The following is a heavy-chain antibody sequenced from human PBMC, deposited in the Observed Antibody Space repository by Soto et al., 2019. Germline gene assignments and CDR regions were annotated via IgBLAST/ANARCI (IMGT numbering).Heavy chain of an antibody. J-gene: IGHJ3*02. V-gene: IGHV4-59*08. Sequence: QVQLQESGPGLVKPSETLSLTCTVSGGSISSYYWSWIRQPPGKGLEWIGYIYYSGSTNYNPSLKSRFTISVDTSKNQFSLKLSSVTAADTAVYYCARRYYDFWADAFDIWGQGTMVTVSS. CDR1: GGSISSYY. D-gene: IGHD3-3*01. CDR3: ARRYYDFWADAFDI. CDR2: IYYSGST.